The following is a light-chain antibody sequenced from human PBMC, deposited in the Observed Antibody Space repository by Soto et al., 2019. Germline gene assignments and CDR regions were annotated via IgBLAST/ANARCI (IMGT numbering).Light chain of an antibody. J-gene: IGLJ2*01. CDR1: NIGSKS. Sequence: SSELTQPPSVSVAPGKTARITCGGNNIGSKSVHWYQQKPGQAPALVIYYDSDRPSGIPERFSGSNSGNTATLTISRVEAGDEADYYCQVWDSSSDHPGVVFGGGTKLTVL. V-gene: IGLV3-21*04. CDR3: QVWDSSSDHPGVV. CDR2: YDS.